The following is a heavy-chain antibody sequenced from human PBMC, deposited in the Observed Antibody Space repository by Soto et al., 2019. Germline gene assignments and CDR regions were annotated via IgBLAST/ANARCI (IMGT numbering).Heavy chain of an antibody. V-gene: IGHV3-48*01. CDR3: ARDGGNYGSGSYYPDDYYYYYYMDV. CDR1: GFTFSSYS. D-gene: IGHD3-10*01. J-gene: IGHJ6*03. Sequence: GGSLRLSCAASGFTFSSYSMNWVRQAPGKGLEWVSYISSSSSTIYYADSVKGRFTISRDNAKNSLYRQMNSLRAEDTAVYYCARDGGNYGSGSYYPDDYYYYYYMDVWGKGTTVTVSS. CDR2: ISSSSSTI.